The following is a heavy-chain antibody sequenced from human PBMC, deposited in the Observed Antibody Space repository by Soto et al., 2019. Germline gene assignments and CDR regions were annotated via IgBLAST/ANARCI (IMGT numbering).Heavy chain of an antibody. V-gene: IGHV1-69*13. CDR2: IIPIFGTA. CDR3: ARGIPHVDIVATGVYYYYGMDV. J-gene: IGHJ6*02. CDR1: GGTFSSYA. Sequence: SVKVSCKASGGTFSSYAISWVRQAPGQGLEWMGGIIPIFGTANYAQKFQGRVTITADESTSTAYMELSSLRSEDTAVYYCARGIPHVDIVATGVYYYYGMDVWGQGTTVTVSS. D-gene: IGHD5-12*01.